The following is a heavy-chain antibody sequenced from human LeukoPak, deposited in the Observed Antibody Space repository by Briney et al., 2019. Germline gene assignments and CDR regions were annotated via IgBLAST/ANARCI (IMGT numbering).Heavy chain of an antibody. CDR1: GYSFTNHW. V-gene: IGHV5-51*01. CDR2: VHPGDSAT. J-gene: IGHJ4*02. CDR3: TGDFGSESGVGY. Sequence: GESLKISCKGSGYSFTNHWIGWVRQMPGTGLEWMGIVHPGDSATTYSPSFEGQVTISADKSISTAYLQWSSLKASDTAMYYCTGDFGSESGVGYWGQGTLVTVSS. D-gene: IGHD3-10*01.